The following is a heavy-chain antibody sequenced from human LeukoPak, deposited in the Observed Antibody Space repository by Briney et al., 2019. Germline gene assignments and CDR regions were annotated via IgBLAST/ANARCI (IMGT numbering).Heavy chain of an antibody. Sequence: GGSLRLSCAASGFTVSSTYMAWVRQAPGKGLEWVSIIYSSTSTYYADSVKGRFTLSRDKSKNTLFLQMNSLRAEDTAVYFCARGYCTSTSCPWSFDYWGQGTLVTVSS. V-gene: IGHV3-53*01. J-gene: IGHJ4*02. CDR2: IYSSTST. CDR1: GFTVSSTY. D-gene: IGHD2-2*01. CDR3: ARGYCTSTSCPWSFDY.